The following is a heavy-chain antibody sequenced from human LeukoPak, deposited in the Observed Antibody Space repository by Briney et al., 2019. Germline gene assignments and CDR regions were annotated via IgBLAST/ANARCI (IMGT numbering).Heavy chain of an antibody. Sequence: APVKASCKASGYAFTSYGISGVRRGPGQGLKGMGWFSAYNGNTNYAQKLQGRVTMTTDTSTSTGYMALRSRRSDDTAVYYCARYYYYYGMDVWGQGTTVTVSS. CDR1: GYAFTSYG. V-gene: IGHV1-18*01. J-gene: IGHJ6*02. CDR3: ARYYYYYGMDV. CDR2: FSAYNGNT.